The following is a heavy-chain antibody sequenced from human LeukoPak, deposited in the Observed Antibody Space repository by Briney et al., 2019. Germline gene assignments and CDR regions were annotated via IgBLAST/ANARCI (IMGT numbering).Heavy chain of an antibody. D-gene: IGHD6-19*01. V-gene: IGHV1-69*05. J-gene: IGHJ5*02. Sequence: SVKVSCKASGGTFSSYAISWVRQAPGQGLEWMGGIIPIFGTANYAQKFQGRVTITTDESTSTAYMELSSLRSEDTAVYYCARDSAIYSSGWYEAPTWFHPWGQGTLVTVSS. CDR2: IIPIFGTA. CDR1: GGTFSSYA. CDR3: ARDSAIYSSGWYEAPTWFHP.